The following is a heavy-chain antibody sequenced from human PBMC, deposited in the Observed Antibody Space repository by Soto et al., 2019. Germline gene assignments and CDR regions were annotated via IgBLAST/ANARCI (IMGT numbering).Heavy chain of an antibody. J-gene: IGHJ4*02. CDR3: AKDRMPVSGTLFDF. CDR2: ISSVGGAT. CDR1: GFTCSNFA. V-gene: IGHV3-23*01. D-gene: IGHD6-19*01. Sequence: GGSLRLSCTASGFTCSNFAMSWVRQAPGEGLEWVSGISSVGGATNYADSVKGRFTISRDNSKNTVYLQMNSLRGEDTAVYYCAKDRMPVSGTLFDFWGQGILVTVSS.